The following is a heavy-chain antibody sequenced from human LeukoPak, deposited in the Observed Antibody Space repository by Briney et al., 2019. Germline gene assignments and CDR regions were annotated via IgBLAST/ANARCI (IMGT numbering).Heavy chain of an antibody. CDR2: IYHSGST. D-gene: IGHD6-19*01. J-gene: IGHJ4*02. CDR1: GGSISIGGYF. Sequence: SDPLSLTCSVSGGSISIGGYFWSWIRQPPGKGLEWIGYIYHSGSTYYNPSLKSRVTISVDRSKNQFSLKLSSVTAADTAVYYCTRGYFWGIGVAGYYFDYWGQGTLVTVSS. CDR3: TRGYFWGIGVAGYYFDY. V-gene: IGHV4-30-2*01.